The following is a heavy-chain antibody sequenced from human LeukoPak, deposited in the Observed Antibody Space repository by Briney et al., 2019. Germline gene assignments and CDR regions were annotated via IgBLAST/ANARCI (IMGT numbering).Heavy chain of an antibody. CDR3: AKEYCSGGSCYSG. CDR1: GFTFSDYY. CDR2: ISSSSSYT. J-gene: IGHJ4*02. D-gene: IGHD2-15*01. V-gene: IGHV3-11*05. Sequence: GGSLRLSCAASGFTFSDYYMSWIRQAPGKGLEWVSYISSSSSYTNYADSVKGRFTISRDNSKNTLYLQMNSLRAEDTAVYYCAKEYCSGGSCYSGWGQGTLVTVSS.